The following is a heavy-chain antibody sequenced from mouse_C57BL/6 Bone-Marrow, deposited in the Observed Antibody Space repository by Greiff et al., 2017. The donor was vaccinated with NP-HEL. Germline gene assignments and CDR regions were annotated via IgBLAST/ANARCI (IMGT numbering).Heavy chain of an antibody. D-gene: IGHD1-1*01. Sequence: DVQLVESGGGLVQPGESLKLSCESNEYEFPSHDMSWVRKTPEKRLELVAAINSDGGSTYYPDTMERRFIISRDNTKKTLYLQMSSLRSEDTALYYCARRGYYYGSSYDDWYFDVWGTGTTVTVSS. V-gene: IGHV5-2*01. CDR2: INSDGGST. CDR3: ARRGYYYGSSYDDWYFDV. J-gene: IGHJ1*03. CDR1: EYEFPSHD.